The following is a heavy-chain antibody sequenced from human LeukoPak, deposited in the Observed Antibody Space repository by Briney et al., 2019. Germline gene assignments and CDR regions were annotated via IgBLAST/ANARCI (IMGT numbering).Heavy chain of an antibody. CDR1: GFTFSSYA. CDR3: AKCYFDY. Sequence: GGSPRLSCAASGFTFSSYAMSWVRQAPGKGLEWAAAISGSGGSTYYADSVKGRFTISRDNAKNTLYLQMNSLRPENTAIYYCAKCYFDYWGQGTLVTVSS. V-gene: IGHV3-23*01. J-gene: IGHJ4*02. CDR2: ISGSGGST.